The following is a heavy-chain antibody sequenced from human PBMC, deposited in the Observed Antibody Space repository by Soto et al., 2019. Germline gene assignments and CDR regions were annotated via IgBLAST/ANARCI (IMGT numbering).Heavy chain of an antibody. Sequence: ASVKVSCKASGGTFSSDSFSWVRQVPGQGLEWMGGIIPMFDTPIYAQKFQDRVTITADESTSTAYMELRSLRSDDTAVYYCARGFRVAATRWWFDPWGQGTLVTVSS. CDR1: GGTFSSDS. D-gene: IGHD2-15*01. J-gene: IGHJ5*02. V-gene: IGHV1-69*13. CDR3: ARGFRVAATRWWFDP. CDR2: IIPMFDTP.